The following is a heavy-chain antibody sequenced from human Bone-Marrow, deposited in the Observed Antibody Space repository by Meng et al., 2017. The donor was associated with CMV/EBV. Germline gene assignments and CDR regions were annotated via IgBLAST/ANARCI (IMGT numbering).Heavy chain of an antibody. CDR3: ARAGSIVVVPAAMNY. CDR2: ISYDGSNK. J-gene: IGHJ4*02. Sequence: GSLKISCAASGFTFSSYAMHWVRQAPGKGLEWVAVISYDGSNKYYADSVKGRFTISRDNSKNTLYLQMNSLRAEDTAVYYCARAGSIVVVPAAMNYWGQGTLVTVSS. V-gene: IGHV3-30-3*01. D-gene: IGHD2-2*01. CDR1: GFTFSSYA.